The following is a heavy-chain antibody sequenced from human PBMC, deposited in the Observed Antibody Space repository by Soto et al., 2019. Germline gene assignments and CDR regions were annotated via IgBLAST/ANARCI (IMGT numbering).Heavy chain of an antibody. J-gene: IGHJ5*02. V-gene: IGHV1-69*12. CDR1: GGTFSSYA. Sequence: QVQLVQSGAEVKKPGSSVKVSCKASGGTFSSYAISWVRQAPGQGLEWMGGIIPIFGTANYAQKFQGRVTITADEATSTAYMELSSLRSEDTAVDYCARVVDYYDSSGYYNWFDPWGQGTLVTVSS. CDR2: IIPIFGTA. CDR3: ARVVDYYDSSGYYNWFDP. D-gene: IGHD3-22*01.